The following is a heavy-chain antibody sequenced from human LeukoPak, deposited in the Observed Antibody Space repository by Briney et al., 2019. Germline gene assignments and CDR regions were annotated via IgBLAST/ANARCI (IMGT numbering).Heavy chain of an antibody. J-gene: IGHJ6*02. Sequence: PPETLSLTCTVSGGSISSSSYYWGWIRQPPGKGLEWVGSIYYSGSTYYNPSLKSRVTISVDTSKNQFSLKLSSVTAADTAVYYCARHQYCSGGSCYANYYYYGMDVWGQGTTVTVSS. D-gene: IGHD2-15*01. CDR3: ARHQYCSGGSCYANYYYYGMDV. CDR1: GGSISSSSYY. CDR2: IYYSGST. V-gene: IGHV4-39*01.